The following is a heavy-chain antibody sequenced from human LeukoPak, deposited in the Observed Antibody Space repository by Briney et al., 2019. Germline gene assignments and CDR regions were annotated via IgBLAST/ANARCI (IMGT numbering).Heavy chain of an antibody. CDR3: ANGCRSTRCAIEFDS. V-gene: IGHV3-30*18. CDR2: MSYDGGHT. CDR1: GFTFKNYS. J-gene: IGHJ4*02. D-gene: IGHD2-2*01. Sequence: PGRSLRLSCAVSGFTFKNYSIHCVRQTPGKGLECVSGMSYDGGHTYYGDSVKGRFTISRDNSKDTVYVEMNSLRPEDTALYYCANGCRSTRCAIEFDSWGQGTLVTVSS.